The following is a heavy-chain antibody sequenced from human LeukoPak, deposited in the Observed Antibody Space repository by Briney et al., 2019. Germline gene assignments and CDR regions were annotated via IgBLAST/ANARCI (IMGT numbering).Heavy chain of an antibody. J-gene: IGHJ4*02. CDR2: FYYSGFT. Sequence: SETLSFTCTVSCGSISSTSYYWGWIRQPPGKGPEWIGSFYYSGFTYYNPSLKSRVTISVDTSKNQFSLKLSSVTAADTAVYYCAREERDGSSWYFFDYWGQGTLVTVSS. CDR3: AREERDGSSWYFFDY. V-gene: IGHV4-39*02. CDR1: CGSISSTSYY. D-gene: IGHD6-13*01.